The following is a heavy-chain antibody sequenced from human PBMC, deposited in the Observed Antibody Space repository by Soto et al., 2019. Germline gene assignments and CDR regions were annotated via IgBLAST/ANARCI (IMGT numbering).Heavy chain of an antibody. Sequence: SETLSLTCTVSGGSISSGGYYWSWIRQHPGKGLEWIGYIYYSGSTYYNPSLKSRVTISVDTSKNQFSLKLSSVTAADTAVYYCARDNGCSGGSCGLGYWGQGTLVTVSS. CDR1: GGSISSGGYY. CDR3: ARDNGCSGGSCGLGY. V-gene: IGHV4-31*03. D-gene: IGHD2-15*01. J-gene: IGHJ4*02. CDR2: IYYSGST.